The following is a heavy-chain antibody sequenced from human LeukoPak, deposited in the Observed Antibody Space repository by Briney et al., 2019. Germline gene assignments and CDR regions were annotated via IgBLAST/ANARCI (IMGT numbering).Heavy chain of an antibody. CDR1: GFTFSSYG. CDR3: AKDHLRGYSYGYIDY. J-gene: IGHJ4*02. Sequence: PGGSLRLSCAASGFTFSSYGMHWVRQAPGKGLEWVAVISYDGSNKYYADSVKGRFTISRDNSKNTLYLQMNSLRAEDTAVYYCAKDHLRGYSYGYIDYWGQGTLVTVSS. CDR2: ISYDGSNK. D-gene: IGHD5-18*01. V-gene: IGHV3-30*18.